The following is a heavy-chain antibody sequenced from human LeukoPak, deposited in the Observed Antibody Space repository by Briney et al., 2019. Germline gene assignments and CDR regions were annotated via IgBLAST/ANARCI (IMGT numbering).Heavy chain of an antibody. V-gene: IGHV3-33*08. CDR3: ARDVPAYYYDSSGYTDAFDI. J-gene: IGHJ3*02. CDR2: IWYDGSNK. Sequence: PGGSLRLSCAASGFTFSSYGMHWVRQAPGKGLEWVAVIWYDGSNKYYADSVKGRFTISRDNSKNTLHLQMNSLRAEDTAVCYCARDVPAYYYDSSGYTDAFDIWGQGTMVTVSS. CDR1: GFTFSSYG. D-gene: IGHD3-22*01.